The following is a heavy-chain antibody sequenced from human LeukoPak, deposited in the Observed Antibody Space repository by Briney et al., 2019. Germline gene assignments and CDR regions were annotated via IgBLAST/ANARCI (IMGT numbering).Heavy chain of an antibody. CDR2: ISGDGGST. CDR3: AKEKDLGIAAAFDY. CDR1: GFTFDDYS. Sequence: GGSLRLSCAASGFTFDDYSMHWVRQAPGKGLEWVSLISGDGGSTYYADSVKGRFIISRDNSKNSLYLQMNSLRTEDTALCYGAKEKDLGIAAAFDYWGQGTLVTVSS. V-gene: IGHV3-43*02. D-gene: IGHD6-13*01. J-gene: IGHJ4*02.